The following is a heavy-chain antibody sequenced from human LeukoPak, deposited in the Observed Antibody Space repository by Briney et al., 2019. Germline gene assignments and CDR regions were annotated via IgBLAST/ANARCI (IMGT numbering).Heavy chain of an antibody. CDR2: ISGGGSYI. CDR3: ARGLGDYDAFDV. V-gene: IGHV3-21*01. D-gene: IGHD4-17*01. Sequence: GGSLRLSCSVSGFTFSSYSMNWVRQAPGKGLQWVSSISGGGSYIFYADSVEGRFSVSRDNAKNSVFLQMNSLRAEDTAVYYCARGLGDYDAFDVWGHGPRVTVAS. CDR1: GFTFSSYS. J-gene: IGHJ3*01.